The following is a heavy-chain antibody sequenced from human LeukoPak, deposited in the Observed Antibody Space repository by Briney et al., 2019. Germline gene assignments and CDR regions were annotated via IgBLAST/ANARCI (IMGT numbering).Heavy chain of an antibody. CDR1: GGSISSYY. V-gene: IGHV4-4*07. J-gene: IGHJ6*03. CDR3: ARGLPSYGDYVDYFFYMDV. CDR2: IYTSGST. D-gene: IGHD4-17*01. Sequence: SETLSLTCTVSGGSISSYYWSWIRQPAGKGLEWIGRIYTSGSTNYNPSLKSRVTMSVDRSTNEFSLTVRSVTAADTALYYCARGLPSYGDYVDYFFYMDVWGKGNSVTVSS.